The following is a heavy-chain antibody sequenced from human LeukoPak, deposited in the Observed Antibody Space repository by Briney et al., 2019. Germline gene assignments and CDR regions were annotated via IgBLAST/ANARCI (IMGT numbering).Heavy chain of an antibody. J-gene: IGHJ3*02. D-gene: IGHD6-19*01. CDR3: ARDTGEEGNGIAVAEGCPDAFDI. Sequence: SGTLSLTCAVSGGSISSSNWWSWVRQPPGKGLEWIGEIYHSGSTNYNPSLKSRVTISVDTSKNQFSLKLSSVTAADTAVYYCARDTGEEGNGIAVAEGCPDAFDIWGQGTMVTVSS. CDR1: GGSISSSNW. CDR2: IYHSGST. V-gene: IGHV4-4*02.